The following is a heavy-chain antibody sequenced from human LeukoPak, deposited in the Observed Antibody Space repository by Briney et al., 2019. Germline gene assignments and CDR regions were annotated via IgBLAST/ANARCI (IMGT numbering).Heavy chain of an antibody. CDR1: EFTFSNYW. D-gene: IGHD2-15*01. CDR3: VRDRGYSTYDY. Sequence: GGSLRLSCVASEFTFSNYWMAWVRQAPGKGPEWVANIKEDGGEINYVDSVKGRFTISRDNARNSLYLQMNSLRAEDTAVYYCVRDRGYSTYDYWGQGTLASVSS. CDR2: IKEDGGEI. V-gene: IGHV3-7*01. J-gene: IGHJ4*02.